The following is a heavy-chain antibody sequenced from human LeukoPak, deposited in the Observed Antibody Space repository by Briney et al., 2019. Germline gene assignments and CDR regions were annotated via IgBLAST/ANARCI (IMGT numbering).Heavy chain of an antibody. Sequence: SVKVSCKASGGTFSSYAISWVRQAPGQGLEWMGRIIPILGIANYAQKFQGRVTVTADKSTSTAYMELSSLRSEDTAVYYCARGSGGYNFDYWGQGTLVTVSS. CDR2: IIPILGIA. V-gene: IGHV1-69*04. CDR1: GGTFSSYA. D-gene: IGHD5-12*01. J-gene: IGHJ4*02. CDR3: ARGSGGYNFDY.